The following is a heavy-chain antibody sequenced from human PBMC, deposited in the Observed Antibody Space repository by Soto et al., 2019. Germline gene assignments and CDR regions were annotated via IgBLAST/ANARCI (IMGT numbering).Heavy chain of an antibody. CDR2: IYYRGST. D-gene: IGHD1-26*01. CDR3: ARDGREASGMDV. V-gene: IGHV4-61*01. CDR1: GDSVTSGNYY. Sequence: PSETLSLTCTVSGDSVTSGNYYWSWIRQAPGKGLEWIGHIYYRGSTNYNPSLRSRSTISVDASKSQFSLKLNSVTTADTAVYYCARDGREASGMDVWGQGTKVTVSS. J-gene: IGHJ6*02.